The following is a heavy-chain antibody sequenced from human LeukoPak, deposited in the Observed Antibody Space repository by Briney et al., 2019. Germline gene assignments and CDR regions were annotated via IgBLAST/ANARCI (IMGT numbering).Heavy chain of an antibody. CDR1: GFTFSTYA. CDR3: GKVSGDWFVPFDY. Sequence: GGSLRLSCAASGFTFSTYAMSWVRQAPGKGLEWVSTIGGGGGNTYYADSVKGRFTISRDNSKYTLYLQMNSLRADDSAIYYCGKVSGDWFVPFDYWGQGTLVTVSS. J-gene: IGHJ4*02. V-gene: IGHV3-23*01. CDR2: IGGGGGNT. D-gene: IGHD3-9*01.